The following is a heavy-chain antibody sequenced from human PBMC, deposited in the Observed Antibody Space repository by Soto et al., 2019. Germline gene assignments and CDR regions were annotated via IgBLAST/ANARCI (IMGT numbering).Heavy chain of an antibody. CDR3: ARDLRELISRYWFDP. CDR2: TYYRSKWYN. D-gene: IGHD1-26*01. V-gene: IGHV6-1*01. Sequence: SHTLTLICTISGGGISSNTAAWDWFRQSPSRGLEWLGRTYYRSKWYNDYAVSVKSRITINPDTSKNQFSLQLNSVTPEDTAVYYCARDLRELISRYWFDPWGQGTLVTVSP. J-gene: IGHJ5*02. CDR1: GGGISSNTAA.